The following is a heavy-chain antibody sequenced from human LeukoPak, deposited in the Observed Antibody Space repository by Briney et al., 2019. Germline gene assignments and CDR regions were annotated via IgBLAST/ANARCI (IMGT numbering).Heavy chain of an antibody. Sequence: GGSLRLSCAASGFTFSNHGMNWVRQAPGKGLEWVSGISPSGDITYYADSVKGRFTISRDNAKKSLYLQMNSLRAEDTALYYCARGYNYFDYWGQGTLVTVSS. CDR3: ARGYNYFDY. CDR1: GFTFSNHG. CDR2: ISPSGDIT. D-gene: IGHD1-14*01. V-gene: IGHV3-23*01. J-gene: IGHJ4*02.